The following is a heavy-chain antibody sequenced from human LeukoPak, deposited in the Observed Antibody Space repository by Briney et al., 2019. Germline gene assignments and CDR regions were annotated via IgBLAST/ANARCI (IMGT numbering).Heavy chain of an antibody. CDR3: TKSLYSSSWYEDY. V-gene: IGHV3-23*01. Sequence: GGSLRLSCAASGFTFSSYAMSWVRQAPGKGLEWVSAISGSGGSTYYADSVKGRFTISRDNSKNTLYLQVNSLRAEDTAIYYCTKSLYSSSWYEDYWGQGTLVTVSS. J-gene: IGHJ4*02. D-gene: IGHD6-13*01. CDR1: GFTFSSYA. CDR2: ISGSGGST.